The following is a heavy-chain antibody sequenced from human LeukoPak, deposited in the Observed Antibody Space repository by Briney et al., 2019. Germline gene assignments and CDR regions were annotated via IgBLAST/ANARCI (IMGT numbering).Heavy chain of an antibody. CDR2: IRYDGSNK. CDR3: AKDPYGDYTFDY. CDR1: GFTFSSYG. D-gene: IGHD4-17*01. J-gene: IGHJ4*02. V-gene: IGHV3-30*02. Sequence: PGGSLRLSCAASGFTFSSYGMHWVRQAPGKGLEWVAFIRYDGSNKYYADSVKGRFTISRDNSKNTLYLQMNSLRAENTAVYYCAKDPYGDYTFDYWGQGTLVTVSS.